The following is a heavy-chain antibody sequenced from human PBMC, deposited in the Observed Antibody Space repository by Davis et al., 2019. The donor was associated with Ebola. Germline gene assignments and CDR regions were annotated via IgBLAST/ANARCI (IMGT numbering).Heavy chain of an antibody. D-gene: IGHD3-16*01. CDR2: IYYSGTA. Sequence: PSETLSLTCTVSGGSISSSSYYWGWIRQPPGKGLEWIGSIYYSGTAFYNPSLKSRVTVSVDTSHNQFSLNLISMTVADTALYYCARLRSPNVHYFDSWGQGTQVTVSS. CDR3: ARLRSPNVHYFDS. J-gene: IGHJ4*02. CDR1: GGSISSSSYY. V-gene: IGHV4-39*07.